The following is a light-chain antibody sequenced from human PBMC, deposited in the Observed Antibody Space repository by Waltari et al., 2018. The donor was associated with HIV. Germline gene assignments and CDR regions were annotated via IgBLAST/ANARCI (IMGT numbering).Light chain of an antibody. Sequence: QSALTQPPSTSGTPGQTVTIPCSGSSSNIGDNYVSWYQPLPGTAPKLLIYRKSQRPSGVRDRFSGSKSGTSASLAINDLRSEDEAEYHCAAWDDSLSGWVFGGGTNLTVL. V-gene: IGLV1-47*01. CDR3: AAWDDSLSGWV. CDR2: RKS. CDR1: SSNIGDNY. J-gene: IGLJ3*02.